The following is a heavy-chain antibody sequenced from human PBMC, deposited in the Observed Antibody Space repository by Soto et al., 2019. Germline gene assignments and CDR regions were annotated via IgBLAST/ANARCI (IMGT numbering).Heavy chain of an antibody. V-gene: IGHV1-24*01. D-gene: IGHD3-10*01. CDR1: GHSLPALS. J-gene: IGHJ4*02. CDR2: IDHEHGRK. Sequence: ASVKVSCKVSGHSLPALSIYWVRRGPGEGLEWMGGIDHEHGRKNYAQKFQGRLTLTQDTSTDTAYMELSNLRSDDTAVYYCATESNSRELLIHPHFDSWGRGTLVTSPQ. CDR3: ATESNSRELLIHPHFDS.